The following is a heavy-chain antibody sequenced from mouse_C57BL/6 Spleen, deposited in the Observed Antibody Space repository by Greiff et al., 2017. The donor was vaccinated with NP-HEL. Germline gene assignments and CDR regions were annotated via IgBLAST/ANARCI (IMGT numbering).Heavy chain of an antibody. V-gene: IGHV1-15*01. CDR2: IDPETGGT. J-gene: IGHJ4*01. Sequence: VQLQQPGAELVRPGASVTLSCKASGYTLTDYEMHWVKQTPVHGLEWIGAIDPETGGTASNQKFKGKAILTADKSSSTADMERRSLTSQDSAVYYCTRIYYGSSYAYAMYYWGKGTSGTVAS. CDR1: GYTLTDYE. CDR3: TRIYYGSSYAYAMYY. D-gene: IGHD1-1*01.